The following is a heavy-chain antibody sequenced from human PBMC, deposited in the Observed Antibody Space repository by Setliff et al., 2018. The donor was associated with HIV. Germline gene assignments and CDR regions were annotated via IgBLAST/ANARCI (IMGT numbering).Heavy chain of an antibody. CDR3: VRGVKDKQWLGTYAFDI. D-gene: IGHD6-19*01. J-gene: IGHJ3*02. V-gene: IGHV3-74*01. CDR1: GFTFSSYW. Sequence: GESLKISCAASGFTFSSYWMHWVRQVPGKGLVWVSHINSDGSGTGYADSVKGRFTISRDNAKNSLYLQMISLRVEDTAVYYCVRGVKDKQWLGTYAFDIWGQGTMVTVSS. CDR2: INSDGSGT.